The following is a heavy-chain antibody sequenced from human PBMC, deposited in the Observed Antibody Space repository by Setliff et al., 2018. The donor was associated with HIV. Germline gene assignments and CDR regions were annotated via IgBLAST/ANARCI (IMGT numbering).Heavy chain of an antibody. Sequence: SETLSLTCTVSGAGIISYSWSWIRQPAGKGLEWIGRVYSSGSTNYNPSLRNRLTMSVDTSKKQFSLKMSSVTAADTAVYYCARGSVIVADALDIWGQGTMVTVSS. V-gene: IGHV4-4*07. D-gene: IGHD1-26*01. CDR2: VYSSGST. J-gene: IGHJ3*02. CDR3: ARGSVIVADALDI. CDR1: GAGIISYS.